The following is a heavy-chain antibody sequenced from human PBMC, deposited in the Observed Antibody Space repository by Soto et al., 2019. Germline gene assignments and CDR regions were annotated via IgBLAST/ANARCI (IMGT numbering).Heavy chain of an antibody. CDR3: AREVQGHTPAFVY. V-gene: IGHV1-69*19. CDR2: ISPMFGAA. Sequence: QVQLVQSGAEMQKPGSSVKVSCQSSGGTFNTYAMNWVRQAPGQGPEWMGDISPMFGAANYAPKFQGRVTITADESTGTSYMQLSSLTSEDTALYICAREVQGHTPAFVYWGQGTLVTVSS. J-gene: IGHJ4*02. CDR1: GGTFNTYA.